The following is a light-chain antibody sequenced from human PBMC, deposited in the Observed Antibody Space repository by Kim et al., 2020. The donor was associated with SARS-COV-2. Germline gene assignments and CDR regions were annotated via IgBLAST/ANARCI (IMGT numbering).Light chain of an antibody. CDR2: TAS. V-gene: IGKV1-9*01. J-gene: IGKJ4*01. CDR1: QGVSIY. CDR3: QQVQTYPLT. Sequence: IQVTQSPSSLSASVGDRVTITCRASQGVSIYVAWYQQKPGKAPNPLIQTASTLQSGVPSRFSGSGSGTEFTLTISSLQPEDSATYYCQQVQTYPLTFGGGTKVDIK.